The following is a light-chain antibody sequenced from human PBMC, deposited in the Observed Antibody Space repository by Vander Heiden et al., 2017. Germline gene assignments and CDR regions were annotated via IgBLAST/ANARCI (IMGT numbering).Light chain of an antibody. J-gene: IGKJ2*01. CDR1: QSVSSSY. Sequence: EIVFTQSPGTLSLSPGERATLSCRASQSVSSSYLAWYQQKPGQAPRLLIYGASSRATGIPDRFSGSGSGTDFTLTISRLEPEDFAVYYCQQYGSSPAYTFRHETKLEI. CDR3: QQYGSSPAYT. V-gene: IGKV3-20*01. CDR2: GAS.